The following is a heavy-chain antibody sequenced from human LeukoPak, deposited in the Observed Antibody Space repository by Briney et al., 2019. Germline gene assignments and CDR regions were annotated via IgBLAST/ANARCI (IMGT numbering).Heavy chain of an antibody. Sequence: SETLSLTCAVSGGSISSHYWSWIRQPPGKGLEWIGDIYYSGSTNYNPSLKSRVTISVDTSKNQFSLKLSSVTAADTAVYYCARREMSVDGYFHYWGQGTLVTVSS. J-gene: IGHJ4*02. CDR1: GGSISSHY. D-gene: IGHD5-24*01. V-gene: IGHV4-59*08. CDR2: IYYSGST. CDR3: ARREMSVDGYFHY.